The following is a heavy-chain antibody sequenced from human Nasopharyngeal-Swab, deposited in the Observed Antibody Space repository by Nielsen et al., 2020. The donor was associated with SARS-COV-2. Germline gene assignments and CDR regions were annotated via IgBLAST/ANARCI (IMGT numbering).Heavy chain of an antibody. Sequence: GESLKISCAASGFTFSSYWMHWVRQAPGKGLEWVSAISGSGGSTYYADSVKGRFTISRDNSKNTLYLQMNSLRAEDTAVYYCAKFLTMTDYWGQGTLVTVSS. J-gene: IGHJ4*02. CDR1: GFTFSSYW. D-gene: IGHD3-22*01. CDR3: AKFLTMTDY. CDR2: ISGSGGST. V-gene: IGHV3-23*01.